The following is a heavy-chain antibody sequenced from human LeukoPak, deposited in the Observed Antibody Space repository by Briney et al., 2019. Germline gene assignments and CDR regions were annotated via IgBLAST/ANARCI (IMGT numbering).Heavy chain of an antibody. J-gene: IGHJ4*02. V-gene: IGHV1-2*06. Sequence: PMASVKVSCKASGYSFTGYYLHWLRQAPGQGLEWMGRIDPNSGGTNYAPKFQGRVSMTRDTSMSTAHMELNTLTSDDTAVYYCAKAGSCSWYSFDYWGQGTLVSVSS. CDR3: AKAGSCSWYSFDY. CDR2: IDPNSGGT. D-gene: IGHD6-13*01. CDR1: GYSFTGYY.